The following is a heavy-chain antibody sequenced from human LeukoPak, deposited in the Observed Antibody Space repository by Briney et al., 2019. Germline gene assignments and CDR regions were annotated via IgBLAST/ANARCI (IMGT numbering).Heavy chain of an antibody. D-gene: IGHD3-10*01. Sequence: SETLSLTCAVYGGSFSDYFWNWIRQPPGKGLEWIGEINHGGGTRYNPSLKSRVTISVDTSKNQFSLKLSSVTAADTAVYYCATHSYGSGSQQGLDYWGQGTLVTVSS. CDR3: ATHSYGSGSQQGLDY. V-gene: IGHV4-34*09. CDR1: GGSFSDYF. CDR2: INHGGGT. J-gene: IGHJ4*02.